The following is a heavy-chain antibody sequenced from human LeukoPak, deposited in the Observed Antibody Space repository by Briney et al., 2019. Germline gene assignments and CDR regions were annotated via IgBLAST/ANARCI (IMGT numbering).Heavy chain of an antibody. J-gene: IGHJ3*02. CDR3: TTESRGRILRYFDWPKREAHDAFDI. CDR2: IKSKTDGGTT. V-gene: IGHV3-15*01. CDR1: GFTFSNAW. D-gene: IGHD3-9*01. Sequence: PGGSLRLSCAASGFTFSNAWMSWVRQAPGKGLEWVGRIKSKTDGGTTDYAAPVKGRFTISRDDSKSTLYLQMNSLKTEDTAVYYCTTESRGRILRYFDWPKREAHDAFDIWGQGTMVTVSS.